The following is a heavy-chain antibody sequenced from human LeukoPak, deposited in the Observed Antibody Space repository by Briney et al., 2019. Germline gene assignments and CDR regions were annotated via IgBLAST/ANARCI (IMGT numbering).Heavy chain of an antibody. D-gene: IGHD6-6*01. CDR3: ARGTSSHSGWFDP. V-gene: IGHV4-39*07. Sequence: SETLSLTCTVSGGSITTDNYYWDWIRQSPGRGLEWIGSLYYGGSTYYNPSLKSRLTISVDTSKNQFSLQLSSVTAADTAVYCCARGTSSHSGWFDPWGQGTLVTVSS. J-gene: IGHJ5*02. CDR1: GGSITTDNYY. CDR2: LYYGGST.